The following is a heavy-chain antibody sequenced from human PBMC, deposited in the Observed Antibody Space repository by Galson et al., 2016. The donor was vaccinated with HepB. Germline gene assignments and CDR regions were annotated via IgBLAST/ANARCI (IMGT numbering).Heavy chain of an antibody. CDR2: IFYTGIT. D-gene: IGHD5-18*01. V-gene: IGHV4-31*03. J-gene: IGHJ4*02. Sequence: LTCSVSGNSMSNGFYTYHWIRQHPGKGLDWIGRIFYTGITSYSPALRTRASLSVDTSSKQFTLKLNLVTAADTAFYFCARSTDAALVFDLWGQGVLVTGSS. CDR3: ARSTDAALVFDL. CDR1: GNSMSNGFYT.